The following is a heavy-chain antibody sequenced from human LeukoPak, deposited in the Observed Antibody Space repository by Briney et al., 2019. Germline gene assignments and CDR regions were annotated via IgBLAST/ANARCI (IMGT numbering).Heavy chain of an antibody. J-gene: IGHJ3*02. V-gene: IGHV1-18*01. CDR1: GYTFTSYG. D-gene: IGHD3-22*01. CDR3: ASLKNYYDSSGYLVTDAFDI. Sequence: ASVKVSCKASGYTFTSYGISWVRQAPGQGLEWMGWISAYNGNANYAQKLQGRVTMTTDTSTSTAYMELRSLKSDDTAVYYCASLKNYYDSSGYLVTDAFDIWGQGTMVTVSS. CDR2: ISAYNGNA.